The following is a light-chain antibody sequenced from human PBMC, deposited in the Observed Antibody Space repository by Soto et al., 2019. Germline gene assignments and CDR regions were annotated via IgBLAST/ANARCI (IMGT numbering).Light chain of an antibody. Sequence: NFMLTQPHSVSASPGKTVIISCTRSSGSIASNYVQWYQQRPGSSPTTVIYEDNQRPSGVPDRFSGSIDSSSNSASLTISGIETEDEADYFCHSYDATNQVFGGGTKLTVL. J-gene: IGLJ3*02. CDR1: SGSIASNY. CDR2: EDN. CDR3: HSYDATNQV. V-gene: IGLV6-57*01.